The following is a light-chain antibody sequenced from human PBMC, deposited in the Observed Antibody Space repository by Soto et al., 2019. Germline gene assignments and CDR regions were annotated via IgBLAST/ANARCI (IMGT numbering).Light chain of an antibody. CDR1: QSVSSN. CDR3: QQYNNWPLT. J-gene: IGKJ4*01. CDR2: GAS. V-gene: IGKV3-15*01. Sequence: EIVITQSPATLSVSPGERATLSCRASQSVSSNLAWYQQKPGQAPRLLIYGASTRATGIPARFSGSGSGTEFTPTISSXQSEDFAVYYCQQYNNWPLTFGGGTKVDIK.